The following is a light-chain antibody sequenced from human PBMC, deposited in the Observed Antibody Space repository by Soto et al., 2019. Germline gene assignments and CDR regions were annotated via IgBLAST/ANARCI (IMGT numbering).Light chain of an antibody. J-gene: IGLJ1*01. CDR2: EVS. Sequence: QSALTQPASVSGSPGQSITFSCTGTSSDVGSSNLVSWYQQHPGKAPKLLIYEVSKRPSGVSNRFSGSKSSNTASLTISGLQAEDEADYYCCSYAGSSTHVFGTGTKVTVL. CDR1: SSDVGSSNL. CDR3: CSYAGSSTHV. V-gene: IGLV2-23*02.